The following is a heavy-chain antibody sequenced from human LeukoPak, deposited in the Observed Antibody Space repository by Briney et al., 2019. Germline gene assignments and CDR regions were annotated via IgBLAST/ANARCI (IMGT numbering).Heavy chain of an antibody. Sequence: ASVKVSCKASGYTFTGYYMHWVRQAPGQGLEWMGWINPNSGGTNYAQKFQGRVTMTRDTSISTAYMELSRLRSDDTAVYYCARTYYYGSDPFDPWGLGTLVTVSS. D-gene: IGHD3-10*01. J-gene: IGHJ5*02. CDR3: ARTYYYGSDPFDP. V-gene: IGHV1-2*02. CDR2: INPNSGGT. CDR1: GYTFTGYY.